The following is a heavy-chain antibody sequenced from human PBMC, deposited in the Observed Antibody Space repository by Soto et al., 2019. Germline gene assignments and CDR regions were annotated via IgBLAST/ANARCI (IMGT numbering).Heavy chain of an antibody. D-gene: IGHD3-10*01. CDR2: IYNSGTT. CDR3: ATRFYSSGVLFDY. V-gene: IGHV4-61*08. Sequence: SETLSLTYTVSGGSISSGGYYCSWIRQTPGKGLEYIGFIYNSGTTNYHPSLKSRVTISIDTSKSQFYLKLTSVTAADTAIYYCATRFYSSGVLFDYWGPGTQVTVSS. J-gene: IGHJ4*02. CDR1: GGSISSGGYY.